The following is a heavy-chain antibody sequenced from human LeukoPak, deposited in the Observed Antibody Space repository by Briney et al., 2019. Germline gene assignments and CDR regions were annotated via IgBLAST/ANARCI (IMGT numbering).Heavy chain of an antibody. CDR1: GYTXTGYY. D-gene: IGHD5-12*01. CDR2: INPNSGGT. J-gene: IGHJ4*02. CDR3: ARKGGSGYDFRADF. V-gene: IGHV1-2*02. Sequence: ASVKVSCKASGYTXTGYYMHWVRQVPGQGLEWMGWINPNSGGTNYAQKFQGRVTMTTDTSMRTAYMELRSLTLDDTAVYYCARKGGSGYDFRADFWGQGTLVTVSS.